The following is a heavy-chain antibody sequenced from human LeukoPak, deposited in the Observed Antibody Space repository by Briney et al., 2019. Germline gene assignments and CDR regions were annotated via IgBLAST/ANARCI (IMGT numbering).Heavy chain of an antibody. V-gene: IGHV3-21*01. CDR2: ISRSSTYI. CDR1: GFNVSSSY. Sequence: GGSLRLSCAASGFNVSSSYMSWVHQAPGKGLEWVSSISRSSTYIYYADSVKGRFTISRNNAKNSLYLQMNSLRAEDTAVYYCARTDSGTSSFDYWGQGTLVTVSS. D-gene: IGHD4/OR15-4a*01. CDR3: ARTDSGTSSFDY. J-gene: IGHJ4*02.